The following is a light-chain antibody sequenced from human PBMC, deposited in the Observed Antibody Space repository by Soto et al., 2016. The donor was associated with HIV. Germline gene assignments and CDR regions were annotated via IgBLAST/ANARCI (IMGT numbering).Light chain of an antibody. CDR1: QSINKW. V-gene: IGKV1-5*03. CDR3: QQYNSFPWT. Sequence: DIRMTQSPSTLSASLGDRVTITCRASQSINKWLAWYQQKPGKAPNLLIYKASTSQSGVPSTFSGSGSGTEFTLTISSLQPDDFATYYCQQYNSFPWTFGQGTKVDIK. J-gene: IGKJ1*01. CDR2: KAS.